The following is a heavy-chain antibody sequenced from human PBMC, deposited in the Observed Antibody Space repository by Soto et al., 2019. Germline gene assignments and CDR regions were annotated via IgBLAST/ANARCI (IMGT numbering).Heavy chain of an antibody. Sequence: GGSLRLSCAASGFTLSDYYMTWIRQAPGKGLEWVSDISISGTTIHYADSVRGRFTISRDNAKNSLWLQMNTLRAEDTAVYYCGRVPDRWGQGTLVTVSS. CDR1: GFTLSDYY. V-gene: IGHV3-11*01. CDR3: GRVPDR. CDR2: ISISGTTI. D-gene: IGHD2-2*01. J-gene: IGHJ5*02.